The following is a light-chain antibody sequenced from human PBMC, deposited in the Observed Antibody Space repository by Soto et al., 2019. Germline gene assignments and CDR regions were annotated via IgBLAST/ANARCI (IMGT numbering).Light chain of an antibody. Sequence: QSALTQPPSLSGTPGQSVTISCSGSSSNIEGNTVHWYQHLPGTAPKLLIYIDHNRPSGIPDRFSGSKSGTSASLAISGLQSKDEADYYCATWDDSLSGLYVFGTGTKLTVL. CDR3: ATWDDSLSGLYV. V-gene: IGLV1-44*01. J-gene: IGLJ1*01. CDR1: SSNIEGNT. CDR2: IDH.